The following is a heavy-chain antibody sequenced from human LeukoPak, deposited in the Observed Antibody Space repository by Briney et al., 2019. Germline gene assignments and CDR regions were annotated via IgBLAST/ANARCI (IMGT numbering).Heavy chain of an antibody. CDR2: VYSSGST. CDR1: GGSIRSYY. V-gene: IGHV4-59*08. Sequence: SETLSLTCTVTGGSIRSYYWGWIRQPPGKGLEWIGYVYSSGSTNYNPSLKSRVTISADASKNQSSPTLTSVTAADTAVYYCASRISAGGIFHYWGQGTLVTVSS. CDR3: ASRISAGGIFHY. D-gene: IGHD6-13*01. J-gene: IGHJ4*02.